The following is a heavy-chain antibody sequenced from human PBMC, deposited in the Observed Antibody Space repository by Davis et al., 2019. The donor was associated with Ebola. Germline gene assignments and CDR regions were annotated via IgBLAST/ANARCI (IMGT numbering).Heavy chain of an antibody. CDR2: IKSKTEGGTA. J-gene: IGHJ4*02. CDR3: ATDTTYSSSSGHLDY. V-gene: IGHV3-15*01. Sequence: GESLKISCAASGFTFSNAWMSWVRQAPGKGLEWLGRIKSKTEGGTADYAAPVKGRFTISRDDSKNTLYLQMNNLKIEDTAVYYCATDTTYSSSSGHLDYWGQGTLVTVSS. CDR1: GFTFSNAW. D-gene: IGHD6-6*01.